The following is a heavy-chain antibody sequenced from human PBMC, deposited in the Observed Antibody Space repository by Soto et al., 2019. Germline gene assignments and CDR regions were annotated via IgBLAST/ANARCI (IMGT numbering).Heavy chain of an antibody. CDR3: ARDVDPYNWNQLIYY. J-gene: IGHJ4*02. CDR2: IIPIFGTA. CDR1: GGTFSSYA. Sequence: SVKVSCKASGGTFSSYAVSWVRQAPGQGLEWMGGIIPIFGTANYAQKFQGRVTITADESTSTAYMELSSLRAEDTAVYYCARDVDPYNWNQLIYYWGQGTLVTAPQ. D-gene: IGHD1-20*01. V-gene: IGHV1-69*13.